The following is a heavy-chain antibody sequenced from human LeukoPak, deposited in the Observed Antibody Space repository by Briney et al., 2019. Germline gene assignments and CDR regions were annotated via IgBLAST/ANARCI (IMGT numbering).Heavy chain of an antibody. CDR3: ARGSSRGPRDAFDF. V-gene: IGHV1-18*01. D-gene: IGHD2-15*01. CDR2: ISAYNGNT. J-gene: IGHJ3*01. CDR1: GYTFTSYD. Sequence: ASVKVSCKASGYTFTSYDINWVRQATGQGLEWMGWISAYNGNTNYAQKLQGRVTMTTDTSTSTAYMELRSLISEDTAVYYCARGSSRGPRDAFDFWGQGTMVTLSS.